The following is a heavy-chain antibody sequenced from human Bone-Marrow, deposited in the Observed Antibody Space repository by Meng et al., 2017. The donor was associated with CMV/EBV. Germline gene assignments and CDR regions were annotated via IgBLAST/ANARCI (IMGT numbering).Heavy chain of an antibody. CDR1: ISSRNW. D-gene: IGHD3-22*01. CDR3: AKGMGTYYYDSSGPFLFDY. CDR2: IYHSGST. Sequence: ISSRNWWSWVRQPPGKGLEWIGEIYHSGSTNYNPSLKSRVTISVDKSKNQFSLKLSSVTAADTAVYYCAKGMGTYYYDSSGPFLFDYWGQGTLVTVSS. J-gene: IGHJ4*02. V-gene: IGHV4-4*02.